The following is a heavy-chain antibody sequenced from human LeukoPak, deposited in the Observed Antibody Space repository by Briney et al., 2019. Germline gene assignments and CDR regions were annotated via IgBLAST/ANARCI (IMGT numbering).Heavy chain of an antibody. J-gene: IGHJ4*02. V-gene: IGHV4-39*02. CDR2: IYYSGST. D-gene: IGHD5-18*01. Sequence: SETLSLTCTVSGGSISSSSYFWGWIRQSPGKGLEWIGSIYYSGSTYYNPSLKSRVTISVDTFKNRFSLKLSSVTAADTAVYYCAREKCGYSFGIFDSWGQGTLVTVSS. CDR3: AREKCGYSFGIFDS. CDR1: GGSISSSSYF.